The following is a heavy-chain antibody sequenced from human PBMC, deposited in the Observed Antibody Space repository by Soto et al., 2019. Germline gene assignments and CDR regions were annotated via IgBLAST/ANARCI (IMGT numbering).Heavy chain of an antibody. J-gene: IGHJ6*02. CDR1: GGSISSYY. CDR3: ARDRSGYFGDYYYYYGMDV. D-gene: IGHD3-3*01. Sequence: SETLSLTCTVSGGSISSYYWSWIRQPPGKGLEWIGYIYYSGSTNYNPSLKSRVTISVDTSKNQFSLKLSSVTAADTAVYYCARDRSGYFGDYYYYYGMDVWGQGTTVTVSS. CDR2: IYYSGST. V-gene: IGHV4-59*01.